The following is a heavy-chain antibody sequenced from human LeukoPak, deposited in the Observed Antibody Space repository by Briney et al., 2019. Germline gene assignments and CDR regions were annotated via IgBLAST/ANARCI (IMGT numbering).Heavy chain of an antibody. Sequence: GGSLRLSCAASGLTFSTYVMSWVRQAPGKGLEWVGFIRSKAYGGTTEYAASVKGRFTISRDDSKSIAYLQMNSPKTEDTAVYYCTRGDYGDYFDYWGQGTLVTVSS. D-gene: IGHD4-17*01. V-gene: IGHV3-49*04. CDR2: IRSKAYGGTT. CDR1: GLTFSTYV. J-gene: IGHJ4*02. CDR3: TRGDYGDYFDY.